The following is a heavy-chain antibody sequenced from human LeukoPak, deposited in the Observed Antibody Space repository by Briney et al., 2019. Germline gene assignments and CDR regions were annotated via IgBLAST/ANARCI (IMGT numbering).Heavy chain of an antibody. CDR1: GFTFSNYW. V-gene: IGHV3-7*05. CDR3: TKSGGDWYEGEY. J-gene: IGHJ4*02. D-gene: IGHD2-21*02. Sequence: GGSLRLSWAASGFTFSNYWMTWVRQAPGKGLEWVANINPDGSDKHYVGSVEGRFTISKDNAKNSLYLQMNSLRAEDTAVYYCTKSGGDWYEGEYWGQGALVTVSS. CDR2: INPDGSDK.